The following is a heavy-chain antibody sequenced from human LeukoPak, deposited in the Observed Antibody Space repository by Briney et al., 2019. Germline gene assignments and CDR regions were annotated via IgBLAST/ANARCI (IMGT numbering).Heavy chain of an antibody. Sequence: ASVKVSCKASGYTFTGYYMHWVRQAPGQGLEWMGWINPNTSVTNYAQKFQGRVTLTRDTSIITAYMELTRLRSDDTAMYYCARDRTTVTTGYYGMDVWGQGTTLTVSS. CDR3: ARDRTTVTTGYYGMDV. CDR1: GYTFTGYY. J-gene: IGHJ6*02. D-gene: IGHD4-17*01. CDR2: INPNTSVT. V-gene: IGHV1-2*02.